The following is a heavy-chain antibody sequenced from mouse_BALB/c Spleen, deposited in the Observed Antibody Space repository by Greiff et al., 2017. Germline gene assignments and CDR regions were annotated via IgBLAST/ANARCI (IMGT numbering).Heavy chain of an antibody. Sequence: DVMLVESGGGLVQPGGSLKLSCAASGFTFSSYGMSWVRQTPDKRLELVATINSNGGSTYYPDSVKGRFTISRDNAKNTLYLQMSSLKSEDTAMYYCARSLRHAMDYWGQGTSVTVSS. V-gene: IGHV5-6-3*01. D-gene: IGHD2-12*01. CDR2: INSNGGST. CDR1: GFTFSSYG. CDR3: ARSLRHAMDY. J-gene: IGHJ4*01.